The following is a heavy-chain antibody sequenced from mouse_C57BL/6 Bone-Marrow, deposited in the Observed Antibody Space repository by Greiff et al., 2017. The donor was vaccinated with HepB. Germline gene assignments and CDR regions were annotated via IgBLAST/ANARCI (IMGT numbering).Heavy chain of an antibody. CDR2: IYPGSGNT. CDR3: AREDSSGSEAY. Sequence: VKLMESGPELVKPGASVKISCKASGYSFTSYYIHWVKQRPGQGLEWIGWIYPGSGNTKYNEKFKGKATLTADTSSSTAYMQLSSLTSEDSAVYYCAREDSSGSEAYWGQGTLVTVSA. D-gene: IGHD3-2*02. CDR1: GYSFTSYY. J-gene: IGHJ3*01. V-gene: IGHV1-66*01.